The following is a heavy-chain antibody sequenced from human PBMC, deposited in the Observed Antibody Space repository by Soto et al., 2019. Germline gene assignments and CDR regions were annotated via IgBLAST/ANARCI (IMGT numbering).Heavy chain of an antibody. CDR2: INPNSGVT. CDR3: ATIHRSSTSRGSDFDP. J-gene: IGHJ5*02. CDR1: DYYFPGYN. D-gene: IGHD6-13*01. V-gene: IGHV1-2*02. Sequence: QVQLVQSGAEVKKPGASVKVSCKAYDYYFPGYNIHWVRQAPGQGLEWMGWINPNSGVTTYAQKFQGRVTLTRDTSISTAYLEVRRLSSDDTAVYYCATIHRSSTSRGSDFDPWGQGTQVPVSS.